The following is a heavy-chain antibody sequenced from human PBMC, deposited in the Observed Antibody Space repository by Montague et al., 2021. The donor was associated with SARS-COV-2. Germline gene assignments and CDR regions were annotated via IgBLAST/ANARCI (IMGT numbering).Heavy chain of an antibody. V-gene: IGHV4-59*01. CDR2: IYYSGST. J-gene: IGHJ3*02. Sequence: SETLSLTCTVSGGSISGYYWSWIRQPPGKGLEWIGYIYYSGSTTYNPSLKSRVTISQDTSKNQFSLKLNSVTAADTAVYYCARGSSGPDAFDIWGQGTMVTVSS. CDR1: GGSISGYY. D-gene: IGHD2-8*02. CDR3: ARGSSGPDAFDI.